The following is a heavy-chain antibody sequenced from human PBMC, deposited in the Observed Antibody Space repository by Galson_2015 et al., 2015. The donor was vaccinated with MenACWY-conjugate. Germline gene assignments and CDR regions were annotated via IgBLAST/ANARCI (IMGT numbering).Heavy chain of an antibody. J-gene: IGHJ6*02. CDR2: IKKDGSEK. CDR3: ARGHYGMDV. Sequence: LRLSCAASGFTFRNYWMTWVRQAPGKGLEWVASIKKDGSEKYYVDSVKGRFTISRDNAKISLYLEMNSLRVEDTAVYSCARGHYGMDVWGQGTTVTASS. V-gene: IGHV3-7*03. CDR1: GFTFRNYW.